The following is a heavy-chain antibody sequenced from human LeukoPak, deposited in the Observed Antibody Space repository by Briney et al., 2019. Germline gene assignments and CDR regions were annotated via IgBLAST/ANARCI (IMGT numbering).Heavy chain of an antibody. V-gene: IGHV1-2*02. Sequence: ASVKVSCKTSGYSFTDYYMHWVRQAPGQGLEWMGWINPNSGGTSSAQKFQGRVTMTRDTSITTVYMEVSWLTSDDTAIYYCARADRLHGGPYLIGPWGQGTLVTVSS. D-gene: IGHD2-21*01. CDR2: INPNSGGT. J-gene: IGHJ5*02. CDR3: ARADRLHGGPYLIGP. CDR1: GYSFTDYY.